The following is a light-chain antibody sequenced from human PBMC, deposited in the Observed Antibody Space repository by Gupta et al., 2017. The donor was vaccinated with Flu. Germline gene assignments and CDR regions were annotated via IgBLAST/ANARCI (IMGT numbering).Light chain of an antibody. V-gene: IGKV1-39*01. CDR2: AAS. J-gene: IGKJ1*01. CDR3: QQSDSTPWT. CDR1: QVISSY. Sequence: PSSLSASVGDRVTITCRASQVISSYLNWYQQKPGKAPKLLIYAASSLQSGVPSRFSGSGSGTDFTLTISSLQSEDFATYYCQQSDSTPWTFGQGTKVDIK.